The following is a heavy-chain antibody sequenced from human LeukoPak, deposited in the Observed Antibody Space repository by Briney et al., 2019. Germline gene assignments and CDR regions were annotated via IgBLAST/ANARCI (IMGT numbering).Heavy chain of an antibody. J-gene: IGHJ4*02. CDR1: RFTFSSYS. V-gene: IGHV3-48*01. Sequence: GGSLRLSCAASRFTFSSYSMNWVRQAPGKGLEWVSSISSSGSTTYSADSVKGRFTISRDNSKNILFLEMNSLRSEDTAMYYCARVQGGGYRTADFWGQGTLVTVSS. CDR3: ARVQGGGYRTADF. CDR2: ISSSGSTT. D-gene: IGHD6-25*01.